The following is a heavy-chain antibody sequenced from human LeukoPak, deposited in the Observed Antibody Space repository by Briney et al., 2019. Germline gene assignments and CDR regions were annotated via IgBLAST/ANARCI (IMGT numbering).Heavy chain of an antibody. D-gene: IGHD2-15*01. CDR1: GGSIIIYY. Sequence: SETLSLTCTVSGGSIIIYYWNWIRQPAGKGLEWIGRVYSSGSTNYNPSLKSRVTMSVGTSKNHFSLKVSSVTAADTAVYFCAREITSGVYLLDYWGQGILVTISS. CDR3: AREITSGVYLLDY. CDR2: VYSSGST. J-gene: IGHJ4*02. V-gene: IGHV4-4*07.